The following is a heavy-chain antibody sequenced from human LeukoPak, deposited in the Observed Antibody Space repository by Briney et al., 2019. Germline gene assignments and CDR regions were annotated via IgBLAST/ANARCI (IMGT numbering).Heavy chain of an antibody. D-gene: IGHD6-19*01. J-gene: IGHJ4*02. CDR1: GFTFSSYE. Sequence: GGSLRLSCAASGFTFSSYEMNWVRQAPGKGLEWVSYISSSGSTIYYADSVKGRFTISRDNAKNSLYPQMNSLRAEDTAVYYCARAWASGWYGWGQGTLVTVSS. V-gene: IGHV3-48*03. CDR3: ARAWASGWYG. CDR2: ISSSGSTI.